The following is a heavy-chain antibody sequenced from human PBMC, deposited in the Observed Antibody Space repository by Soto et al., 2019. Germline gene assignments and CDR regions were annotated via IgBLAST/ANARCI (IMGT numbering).Heavy chain of an antibody. CDR3: AGDRGGSAWLSFDY. CDR2: ITGYNGNT. J-gene: IGHJ4*02. V-gene: IGHV1-18*04. CDR1: GYTFTNYG. D-gene: IGHD6-19*01. Sequence: GASVKVSCKASGYTFTNYGITWVRQAPGQGLEWMGWITGYNGNTNYAQRLQGRVTMTTDTSTSTVYMELRSLRSDDTAVYYCAGDRGGSAWLSFDYWGQGTLVTVSS.